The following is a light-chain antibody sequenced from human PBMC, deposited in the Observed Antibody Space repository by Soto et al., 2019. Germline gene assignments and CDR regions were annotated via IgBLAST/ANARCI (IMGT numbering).Light chain of an antibody. J-gene: IGKJ1*01. CDR1: QTVSSNY. CDR2: GAS. V-gene: IGKV3-20*01. CDR3: QQYGTSPRT. Sequence: EIVWTQSPGTVSLSPGERATLSCRASQTVSSNYLAWYQEKPGQAPRHLIYGASSRATGIPDRFSGSGSGTGFTLTISRLEPEDFALYYCQQYGTSPRTFGQGTKVDIK.